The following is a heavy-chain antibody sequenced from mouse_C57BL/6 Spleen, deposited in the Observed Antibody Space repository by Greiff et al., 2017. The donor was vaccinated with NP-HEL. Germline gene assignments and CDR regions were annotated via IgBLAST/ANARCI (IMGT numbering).Heavy chain of an antibody. D-gene: IGHD1-1*01. CDR2: IYPGDGDT. CDR3: ARGDYGSSYAFAY. V-gene: IGHV1-80*01. CDR1: GYAFSSYW. J-gene: IGHJ3*01. Sequence: VQLQESGAELVKPGASVKISCKASGYAFSSYWMNWVKQRPGKGLEWIGQIYPGDGDTNYNGKFKGKATLTADKSSSTAYMQLSSLTSEDSAVYFCARGDYGSSYAFAYWGQGTLVTVSA.